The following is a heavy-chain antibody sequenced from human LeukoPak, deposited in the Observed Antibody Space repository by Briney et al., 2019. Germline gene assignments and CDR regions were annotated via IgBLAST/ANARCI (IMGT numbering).Heavy chain of an antibody. Sequence: ASVKVSCKASGYTFTSYGISWVRQAPGQGLEWMGWISAYNGNTNYAQKLQGRVTMTTDTSTSTAYMELRSLRSDDTAVYYCARSYYYDSSGFADYWGQGTLATVSS. CDR2: ISAYNGNT. J-gene: IGHJ4*02. CDR1: GYTFTSYG. V-gene: IGHV1-18*01. CDR3: ARSYYYDSSGFADY. D-gene: IGHD3-22*01.